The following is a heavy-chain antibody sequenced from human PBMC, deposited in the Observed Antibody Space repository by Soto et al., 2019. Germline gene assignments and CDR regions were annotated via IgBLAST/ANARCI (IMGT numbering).Heavy chain of an antibody. CDR1: GASIQYGGFF. CDR2: IHNSGSP. D-gene: IGHD2-8*01. J-gene: IGHJ5*02. V-gene: IGHV4-31*03. Sequence: SETLSLTCSVSGASIQYGGFFWSWIRQSPGKGLEWIGHIHNSGSPYNNPSLRSRVSISADTSMNQFSLKLSSVTAADTAVYYCARLKYDSENWFDPWGQGTLVTVSS. CDR3: ARLKYDSENWFDP.